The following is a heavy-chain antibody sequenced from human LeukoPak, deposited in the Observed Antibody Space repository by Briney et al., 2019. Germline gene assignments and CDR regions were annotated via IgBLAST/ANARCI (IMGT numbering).Heavy chain of an antibody. CDR2: ISGSGGST. D-gene: IGHD6-19*01. CDR1: GFTFSSYA. V-gene: IGHV3-23*01. CDR3: ARGEIAVADPFDY. Sequence: GGSLRLSCAASGFTFSSYAMSWVRQAPGKGLEWVSAISGSGGSTYYADSVKGRFTISRDNSKNTLYLQMGSLRAGDMAVYYCARGEIAVADPFDYWGQGTLVTVSS. J-gene: IGHJ4*02.